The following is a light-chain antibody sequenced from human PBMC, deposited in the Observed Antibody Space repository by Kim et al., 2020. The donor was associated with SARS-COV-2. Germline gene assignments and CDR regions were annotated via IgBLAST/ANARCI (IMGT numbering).Light chain of an antibody. CDR3: QQYDNWPRT. Sequence: EIVMTQSPATLSLSPGERATLSCRASQTVVSNLVWYQQKPGQAPRILIYAASIRATGVPARFSGSGTGTEFTLTISSLQSEDSAIYYCQQYDNWPRTFGQGTKLEI. CDR2: AAS. CDR1: QTVVSN. V-gene: IGKV3-15*01. J-gene: IGKJ2*01.